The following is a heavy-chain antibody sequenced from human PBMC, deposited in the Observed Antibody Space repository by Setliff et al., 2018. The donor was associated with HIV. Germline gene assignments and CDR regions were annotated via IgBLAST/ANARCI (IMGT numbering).Heavy chain of an antibody. CDR3: AKDRSGSYRTFDY. Sequence: SETLSLTCTVSGASSIYYWGWIRQPPGKGLEWIGSVYHSGSTYYTPSLKSRVTISIDTSKNQFSLKLNSVTAADTAVYYCAKDRSGSYRTFDYWGPGILVTVSS. CDR1: GASSIYY. V-gene: IGHV4-39*07. CDR2: VYHSGST. D-gene: IGHD1-26*01. J-gene: IGHJ4*02.